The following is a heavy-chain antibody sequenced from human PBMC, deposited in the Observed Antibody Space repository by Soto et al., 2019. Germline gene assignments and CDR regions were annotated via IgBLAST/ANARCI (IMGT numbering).Heavy chain of an antibody. CDR3: ASSGYSSGWYAQYGMDV. D-gene: IGHD6-19*01. V-gene: IGHV4-59*01. J-gene: IGHJ6*02. CDR1: GGSISSYY. CDR2: IYYSGST. Sequence: ETLSLTCTVSGGSISSYYWSWIRQPPGKGLEWIGYIYYSGSTNYNPSLKSRVTISVDTSKNQFSLKLSSVTAADTAVYYCASSGYSSGWYAQYGMDVWGQGTTVTVSS.